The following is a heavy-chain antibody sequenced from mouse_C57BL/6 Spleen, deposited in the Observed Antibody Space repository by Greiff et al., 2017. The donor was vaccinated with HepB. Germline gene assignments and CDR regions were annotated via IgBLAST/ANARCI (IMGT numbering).Heavy chain of an antibody. CDR2: IWSGGST. CDR1: GFSFTSYG. J-gene: IGHJ4*01. CDR3: ARIYYDYDYYAMDY. V-gene: IGHV2-2*01. D-gene: IGHD2-4*01. Sequence: VQLQQSGPGLVQPSQSLSITCTVSGFSFTSYGVHWVRQSPGKGLEWLGVIWSGGSTDYNAAFISRLSISKDNSKSQVFFKMNSLQADDTAIYYCARIYYDYDYYAMDYWGQGTSVTVSS.